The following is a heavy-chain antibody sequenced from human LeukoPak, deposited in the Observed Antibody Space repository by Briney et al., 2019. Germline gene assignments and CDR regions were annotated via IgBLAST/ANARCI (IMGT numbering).Heavy chain of an antibody. Sequence: GGSLRLSCAASGFTFRSHSMNWVRQAPGQGMEWVSAIYSGGSTYYADSVKGRFTISRDNSKNTLYLQMNSLRAEDTAVYFCATGERMVRGDGVDYWGQGTLVTVSS. CDR3: ATGERMVRGDGVDY. D-gene: IGHD3-10*01. J-gene: IGHJ4*02. V-gene: IGHV3-66*01. CDR2: IYSGGST. CDR1: GFTFRSHS.